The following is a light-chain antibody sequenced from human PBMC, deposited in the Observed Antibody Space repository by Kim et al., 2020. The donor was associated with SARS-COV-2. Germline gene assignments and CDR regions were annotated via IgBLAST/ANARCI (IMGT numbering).Light chain of an antibody. J-gene: IGKJ5*01. CDR2: GAS. CDR1: KDIRND. V-gene: IGKV1-17*01. CDR3: LQHNTYPIT. Sequence: APEGTRVTMTGRASKDIRNDLGWYQQKPGRAPKRLIYGASSLQSGVPSRFSGSGSGTEFTLTISSLQPEDFATYCCLQHNTYPITFGQGTRLEIK.